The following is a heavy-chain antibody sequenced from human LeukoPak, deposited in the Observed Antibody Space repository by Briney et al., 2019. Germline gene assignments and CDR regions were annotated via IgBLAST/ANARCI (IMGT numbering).Heavy chain of an antibody. V-gene: IGHV3-23*01. J-gene: IGHJ3*02. D-gene: IGHD5-18*01. CDR3: AKGPWIQLWLHAFDI. CDR1: GFTFSSYA. CDR2: ISGSGGST. Sequence: PGGSLRLSCAASGFTFSSYAMSWVRQAAGKGLEWVSAISGSGGSTYYADSVKGRFTISRDNSKNTLYLQMNSLRAEDTAVYYCAKGPWIQLWLHAFDIWGQGTMATVSS.